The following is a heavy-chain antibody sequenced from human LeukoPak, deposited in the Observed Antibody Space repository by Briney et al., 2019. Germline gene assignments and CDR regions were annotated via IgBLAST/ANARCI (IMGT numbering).Heavy chain of an antibody. J-gene: IGHJ4*02. CDR1: GGSFSGYY. D-gene: IGHD3-10*01. CDR3: ARGAGDEAVRKIDY. V-gene: IGHV4-34*01. Sequence: SETLSLTCAVYGGSFSGYYWSWNRQPPGKGLEWIGEINHSGSTNYNPSLKSRVTISVDTSKNQFSLKLSSVTAADTAVYYCARGAGDEAVRKIDYWGQGTLVTVSS. CDR2: INHSGST.